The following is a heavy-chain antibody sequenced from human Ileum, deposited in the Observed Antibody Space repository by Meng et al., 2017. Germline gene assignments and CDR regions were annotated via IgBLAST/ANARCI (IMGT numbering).Heavy chain of an antibody. J-gene: IGHJ4*02. CDR1: GDSASSNSAA. D-gene: IGHD3-16*01. CDR2: TYYRSKWYN. CDR3: ARDGGAAPGYFDY. V-gene: IGHV6-1*01. Sequence: QVQLQQSGPGLVMPSQTLSLPCAISGDSASSNSAAWNWIRQSPSRGLEWLGRTYYRSKWYNNYAVSVRSRISINPDTSKNQFSLQLNSVTPEDTAVYYCARDGGAAPGYFDYWGQGTLVTVSS.